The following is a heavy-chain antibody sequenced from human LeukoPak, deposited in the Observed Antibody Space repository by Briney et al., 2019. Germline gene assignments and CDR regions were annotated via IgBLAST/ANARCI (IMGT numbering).Heavy chain of an antibody. J-gene: IGHJ4*02. D-gene: IGHD6-13*01. CDR1: GFTFSSYG. V-gene: IGHV3-30*03. CDR3: ATAKEALSSSWYLSVDY. Sequence: GRSLRLSCAASGFTFSSYGMHWVRQAPGKGLEWVTVMSYDGSYKYYADSVKGRFTISRDNSKNTLYLQMNSLRVEDTAVYYCATAKEALSSSWYLSVDYWGQGTLVTVSS. CDR2: MSYDGSYK.